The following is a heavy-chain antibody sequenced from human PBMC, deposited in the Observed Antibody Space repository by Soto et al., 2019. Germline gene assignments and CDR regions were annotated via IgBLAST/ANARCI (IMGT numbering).Heavy chain of an antibody. D-gene: IGHD2-15*01. J-gene: IGHJ6*02. Sequence: PSETLSLTCAVYGGSFSGYYWSWIRQPPGKGLEWIGEINHSGSTNYNPSLKSRVTISVDTSKNQFSLKLSSVTAADTAVYYCARVPSGGWYGMEVWGQGTTVTVSS. CDR2: INHSGST. CDR3: ARVPSGGWYGMEV. V-gene: IGHV4-34*01. CDR1: GGSFSGYY.